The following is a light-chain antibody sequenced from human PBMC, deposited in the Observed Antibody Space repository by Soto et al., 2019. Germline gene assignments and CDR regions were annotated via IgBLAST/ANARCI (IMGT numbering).Light chain of an antibody. CDR2: EVT. CDR3: RSYTCSSVVV. CDR1: SSDVGGYNY. Sequence: QSALTQPASVSGSPGQSITISCTGTSSDVGGYNYVSWYQQHPGKAPKLIIYEVTNRPSGVSNRFSGSKPGTAASLTYYWLQAKDEADYYCRSYTCSSVVVFGGGTQLPV. V-gene: IGLV2-14*01. J-gene: IGLJ2*01.